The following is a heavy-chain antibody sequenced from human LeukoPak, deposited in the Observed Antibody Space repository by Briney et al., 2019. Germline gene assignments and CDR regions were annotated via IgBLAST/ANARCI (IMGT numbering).Heavy chain of an antibody. J-gene: IGHJ4*02. V-gene: IGHV3-48*04. CDR1: GFVFSRDN. Sequence: GGSLRLSCIASGFVFSRDNMNWVRQAPGKGLEWVAHISETIYYADSVQGRFTISRDNAKNSLYLQLSNLRVDDTAMYYCVREVGRPKTFYFDSWGRGTPVTVSS. D-gene: IGHD3-16*01. CDR3: VREVGRPKTFYFDS. CDR2: ISETI.